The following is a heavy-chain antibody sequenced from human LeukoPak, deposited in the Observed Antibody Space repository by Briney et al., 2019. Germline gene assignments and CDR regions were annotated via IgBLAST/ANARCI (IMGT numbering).Heavy chain of an antibody. D-gene: IGHD5-12*01. CDR3: ARDRERVVATMGYY. J-gene: IGHJ4*02. Sequence: ASVRVSCKASGYTFTSYGISWVRQAPGQGLEWMGWISAYNGNTNYAQKLQGRVTMTTDTSTSTAYMELRSLRSDDTAVYYCARDRERVVATMGYYWGQGTLVTVSS. CDR2: ISAYNGNT. V-gene: IGHV1-18*01. CDR1: GYTFTSYG.